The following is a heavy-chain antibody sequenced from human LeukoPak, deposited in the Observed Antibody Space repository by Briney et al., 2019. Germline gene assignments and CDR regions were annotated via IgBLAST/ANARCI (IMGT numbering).Heavy chain of an antibody. CDR3: VKDVGGSYAFDY. CDR2: INDNGGRT. J-gene: IGHJ4*02. CDR1: GFTFSRYA. D-gene: IGHD1-26*01. V-gene: IGHV3-64D*09. Sequence: GGSLRLSCSASGFTFSRYAMHWVRQAPGKGLEYVSGINDNGGRTHYGDSVKGRFSISRDNSKNTLHLQMSTMRAEDTALYYCVKDVGGSYAFDYWGQGILVTVAS.